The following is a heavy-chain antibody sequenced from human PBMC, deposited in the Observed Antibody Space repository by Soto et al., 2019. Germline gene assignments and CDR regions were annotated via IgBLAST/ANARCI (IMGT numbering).Heavy chain of an antibody. CDR1: GYTFTSYD. CDR3: ARGGYSYGIEEDY. Sequence: QVQLVQSGAEVKKPGASGKVSCKASGYTFTSYDIHWVRQATGQGLEWRGWMNPNSGNTGYPQKFHGRVTMTWNTSISTAYMELSSLRSEDTAVYYCARGGYSYGIEEDYWGQGTLVTVSS. V-gene: IGHV1-8*01. CDR2: MNPNSGNT. J-gene: IGHJ4*02. D-gene: IGHD5-18*01.